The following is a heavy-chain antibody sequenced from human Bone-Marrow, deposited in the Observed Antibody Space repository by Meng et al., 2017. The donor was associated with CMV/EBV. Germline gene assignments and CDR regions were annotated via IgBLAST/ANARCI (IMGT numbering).Heavy chain of an antibody. D-gene: IGHD3-3*01. J-gene: IGHJ4*02. CDR3: ARGETYDFWSGYPVYFDY. CDR2: ISSSSSYI. Sequence: GESLKISCAASGFTFSSYSMNWVRQAPGKGLEWVSSISSSSSYIYYADSVKGRFTISRDNAKNSLYLQMNSLRAEDTAVYYCARGETYDFWSGYPVYFDYWGQGTLVPVSS. V-gene: IGHV3-21*01. CDR1: GFTFSSYS.